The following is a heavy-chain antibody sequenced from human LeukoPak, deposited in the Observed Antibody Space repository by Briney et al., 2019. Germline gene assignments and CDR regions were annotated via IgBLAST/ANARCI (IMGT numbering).Heavy chain of an antibody. J-gene: IGHJ4*02. D-gene: IGHD5-24*01. CDR3: ARDRWLQSPLDY. V-gene: IGHV1-2*06. CDR2: INPNSGGT. CDR1: GYTFTGYY. Sequence: ASVKVSCKASGYTFTGYYMHWVRQAPGQGLEWMGRINPNSGGTNYAQKFQGRVTMTRDTSISTAYMELSRLRSDDTAVYYCARDRWLQSPLDYWGQGTLVTVSS.